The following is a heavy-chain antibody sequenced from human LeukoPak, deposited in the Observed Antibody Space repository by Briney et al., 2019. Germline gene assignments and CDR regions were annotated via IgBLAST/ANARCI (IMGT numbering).Heavy chain of an antibody. D-gene: IGHD1-1*01. J-gene: IGHJ4*02. V-gene: IGHV3-49*04. CDR1: GFTFGDYA. CDR3: TREGGRWGQLESWSAPSRYYFDY. CDR2: IRSKAYGGTT. Sequence: PGGSLRLSCAASGFTFGDYAMSWVRQAPGKGLEWVGFIRSKAYGGTTEYAASVKGRFTISRDDSKSIAYLQMNSLKTEDTAVYYCTREGGRWGQLESWSAPSRYYFDYWGQGTLVTVSS.